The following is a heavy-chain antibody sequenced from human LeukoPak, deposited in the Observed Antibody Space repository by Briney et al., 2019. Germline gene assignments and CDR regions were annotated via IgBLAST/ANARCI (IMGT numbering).Heavy chain of an antibody. CDR2: ISYDGSNK. V-gene: IGHV3-30*04. CDR1: GFTFSNYL. J-gene: IGHJ4*02. D-gene: IGHD3-22*01. Sequence: GGSLRLSCAASGFTFSNYLMHWVRQAPGKGLEWVAVISYDGSNKYYADSVKGRFTISRDNSKNTLYLQMNSLRAEDTAVYYCARDSHYYDSSGRFDYWGQGTLVTVSS. CDR3: ARDSHYYDSSGRFDY.